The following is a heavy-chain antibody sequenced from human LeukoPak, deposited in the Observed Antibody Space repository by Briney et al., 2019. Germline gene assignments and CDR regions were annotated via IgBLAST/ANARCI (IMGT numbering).Heavy chain of an antibody. J-gene: IGHJ5*02. CDR3: ARDSSGWYHWFDP. D-gene: IGHD6-19*01. CDR2: IVVGSGNT. Sequence: GASVKVSCKASGFTFTSSAMQWVRQARGQRLEWIGWIVVGSGNTNYAQKFQERVTITRDMSTSTAYMELSSLRSEDTAVYYCARDSSGWYHWFDPWGQGTLVTVSS. V-gene: IGHV1-58*02. CDR1: GFTFTSSA.